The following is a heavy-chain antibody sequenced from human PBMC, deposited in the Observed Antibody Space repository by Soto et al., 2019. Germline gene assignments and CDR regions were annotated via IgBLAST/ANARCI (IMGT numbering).Heavy chain of an antibody. Sequence: QVQLVQSGAEGKKPGASVKVSCKASGYTFTSYAIHWVRQAPGQRLEWMGWINAGNGNTKYSQKFQDRVTITRDTSASTAYMELSSVRSEDTAVYYCARDLGGWADYWGQGTLVTVSS. CDR2: INAGNGNT. J-gene: IGHJ4*02. D-gene: IGHD6-19*01. V-gene: IGHV1-3*01. CDR1: GYTFTSYA. CDR3: ARDLGGWADY.